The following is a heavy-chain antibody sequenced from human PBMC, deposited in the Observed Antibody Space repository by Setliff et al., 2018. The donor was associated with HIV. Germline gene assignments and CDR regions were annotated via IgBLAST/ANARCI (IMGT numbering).Heavy chain of an antibody. CDR1: GFSISSRYY. CDR2: IYHTGSS. V-gene: IGHV4-38-2*01. Sequence: SETLSLTCDVSGFSISSRYYWGWIRQSPGKGLEWIGNIYHTGSSYYNPSLNDRATISLDASKNQFSLKLRSVTAADTAVYYCARRGMWSYETGGNPTATFDYWGQGVLVTVSS. D-gene: IGHD2-8*02. CDR3: ARRGMWSYETGGNPTATFDY. J-gene: IGHJ4*02.